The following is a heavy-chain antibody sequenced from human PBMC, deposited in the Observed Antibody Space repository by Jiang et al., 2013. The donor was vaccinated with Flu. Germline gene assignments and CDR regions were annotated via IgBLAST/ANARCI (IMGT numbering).Heavy chain of an antibody. Sequence: LLKPSETLSLTCAVYGGSFSGYYWSWIRQPPGKGLEWIGEINHSGSTNYNPSLKSRVTISVDTSKNQFSLKLSSVTAADTAVYYCAREGYYYGSGSYYTSRRWFDPWGQGTLVTVSS. CDR3: AREGYYYGSGSYYTSRRWFDP. J-gene: IGHJ5*02. V-gene: IGHV4-34*01. CDR2: INHSGST. CDR1: GGSFSGYY. D-gene: IGHD3-10*01.